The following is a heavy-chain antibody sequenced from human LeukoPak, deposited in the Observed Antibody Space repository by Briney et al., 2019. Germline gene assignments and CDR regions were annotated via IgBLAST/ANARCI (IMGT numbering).Heavy chain of an antibody. Sequence: ASVKVSCKVSGYTLTELSMHWVRQAPGKGLEWMGGFDPEDGETIYAQKFQGRVTMTEDTSTDTAYMELSSLRSEDTAVYYCATTYGAYSSSSPFDYWGQGTLVTVSS. CDR1: GYTLTELS. V-gene: IGHV1-24*01. CDR3: ATTYGAYSSSSPFDY. D-gene: IGHD6-13*01. CDR2: FDPEDGET. J-gene: IGHJ4*02.